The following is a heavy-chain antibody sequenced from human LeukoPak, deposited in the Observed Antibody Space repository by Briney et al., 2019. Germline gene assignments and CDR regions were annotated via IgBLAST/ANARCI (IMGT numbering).Heavy chain of an antibody. V-gene: IGHV4-59*01. J-gene: IGHJ3*02. CDR1: GGSISTYY. Sequence: SETLSLTCTVSGGSISTYYWTWIRQPPGKALEWIGYIYFTGSTNYNPSLKSRVTISVDTSKNQFSLKLSSVTAADTAVYYCASGLTTVVTPAFDIWGQGTMVTVSS. D-gene: IGHD4-23*01. CDR2: IYFTGST. CDR3: ASGLTTVVTPAFDI.